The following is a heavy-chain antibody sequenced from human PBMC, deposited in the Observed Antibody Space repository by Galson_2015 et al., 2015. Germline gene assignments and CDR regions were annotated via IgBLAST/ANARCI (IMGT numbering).Heavy chain of an antibody. Sequence: QSGAEVKKPGESLKISCKGSGYNFPTYWIGWVRQMPGKGLEWMGIIYPGDSDTRYSPSFQGQVTISADKSISTAYLQWSSLGASDTGMYYCARRGDSSGYFDYWGQGTLVTVSS. CDR1: GYNFPTYW. J-gene: IGHJ4*02. CDR2: IYPGDSDT. V-gene: IGHV5-51*01. CDR3: ARRGDSSGYFDY. D-gene: IGHD3-22*01.